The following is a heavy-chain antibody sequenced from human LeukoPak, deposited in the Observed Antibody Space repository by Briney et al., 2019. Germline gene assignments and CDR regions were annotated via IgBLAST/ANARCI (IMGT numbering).Heavy chain of an antibody. CDR1: GFSFSNYA. Sequence: SGGSLRLSCAASGFSFSNYAMTWVRQAPGKGLEWVSMITGGGGTTSYVDSVKGRFTISRDNSKNTLYLQMNSLRAEDTAEYYCARDDAVGGGYLDYWGQGTLVTVSS. D-gene: IGHD2-2*01. CDR2: ITGGGGTT. J-gene: IGHJ4*02. V-gene: IGHV3-23*01. CDR3: ARDDAVGGGYLDY.